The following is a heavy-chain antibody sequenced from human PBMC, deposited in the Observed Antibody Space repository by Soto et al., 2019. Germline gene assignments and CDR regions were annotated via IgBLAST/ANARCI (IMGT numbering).Heavy chain of an antibody. CDR2: IKSRTDGGTT. CDR3: TTDAEGFGP. V-gene: IGHV3-15*01. CDR1: GFTFSNAR. J-gene: IGHJ5*02. Sequence: GGSLTLSCAASGFTFSNARMSWVRPAPGKGPEWVGRIKSRTDGGTTDYAAPVKGRFTISRDDSKNTLYLQMNSLKTEDTAVYYCTTDAEGFGPWGQGTLVTVSS.